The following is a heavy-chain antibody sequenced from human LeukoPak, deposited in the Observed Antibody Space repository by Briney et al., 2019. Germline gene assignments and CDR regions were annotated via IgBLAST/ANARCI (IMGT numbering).Heavy chain of an antibody. CDR3: ARDGSTSRYFDY. D-gene: IGHD2-2*01. CDR2: ISPSGGST. V-gene: IGHV1-46*01. Sequence: GASVKVSCKASGYIFTGYYMHWVRQAPGQGPEWMGVISPSGGSTTYAQKFQGRVTLTRDMSTSTDYLELSSLRSEDTAVYYRARDGSTSRYFDYWGQGTLVTVSS. CDR1: GYIFTGYY. J-gene: IGHJ4*02.